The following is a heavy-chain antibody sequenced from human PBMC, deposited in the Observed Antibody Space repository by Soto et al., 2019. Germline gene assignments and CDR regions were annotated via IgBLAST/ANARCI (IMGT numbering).Heavy chain of an antibody. CDR3: VREAYYDSSGYYPGWLDP. CDR2: IIPMTDTR. V-gene: IGHV1-69*06. J-gene: IGHJ5*02. CDR1: GDTLSNYA. D-gene: IGHD3-22*01. Sequence: ASVKVSCKASGDTLSNYAISWVRQAPGQGLEWMGGIIPMTDTRNYAQKFQGRVTITADKSTSTAYMEMSSLRVEDTAVYYCVREAYYDSSGYYPGWLDPW.